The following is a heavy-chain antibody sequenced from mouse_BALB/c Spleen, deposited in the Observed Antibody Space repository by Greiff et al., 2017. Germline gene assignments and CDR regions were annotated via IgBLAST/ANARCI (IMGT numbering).Heavy chain of an antibody. V-gene: IGHV1-7*01. CDR1: GYTFTSYW. J-gene: IGHJ4*01. CDR3: ARQGMDY. Sequence: VQLQQSGAELAKPGASVKMSCKASGYTFTSYWMHWVKQRPGQGLEWIGYINPSTGYTEYNQKFKDKATLPADKSSSTAYMQLSSLTSEDSAVYYCARQGMDYWGQGTSVTVSS. CDR2: INPSTGYT.